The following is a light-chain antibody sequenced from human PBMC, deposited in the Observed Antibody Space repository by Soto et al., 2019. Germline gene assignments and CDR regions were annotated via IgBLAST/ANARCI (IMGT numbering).Light chain of an antibody. CDR2: GSS. J-gene: IGKJ5*01. CDR1: QSITSSY. V-gene: IGKV3-20*01. Sequence: EIVLTQSPGTLSLSPGERATLSCRASQSITSSYLAWYQQKPGQAPRLLIYGSSSRATGIPDRFSGSGSGTDFTLAISRLEPEDVAVFYCQQYGSSPITFGQGTRLEIK. CDR3: QQYGSSPIT.